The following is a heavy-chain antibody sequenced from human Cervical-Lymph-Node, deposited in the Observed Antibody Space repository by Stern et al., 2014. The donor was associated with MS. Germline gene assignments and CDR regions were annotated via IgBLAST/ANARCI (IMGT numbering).Heavy chain of an antibody. Sequence: QVQLQESGPGLVKPSETLSLTCTVSGGSISSYYWSWIRQPPGKGLEWIGYIYYSGSTNYNPSLKSRVTISVDTSKNQFSLKLSSVTAADTAVYYCAREDQYSYGSYYFDYWGQGTLVTVSS. CDR1: GGSISSYY. J-gene: IGHJ4*02. V-gene: IGHV4-59*01. CDR2: IYYSGST. D-gene: IGHD5-18*01. CDR3: AREDQYSYGSYYFDY.